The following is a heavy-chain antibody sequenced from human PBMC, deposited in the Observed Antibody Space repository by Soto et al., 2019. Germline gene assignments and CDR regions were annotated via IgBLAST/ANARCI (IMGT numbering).Heavy chain of an antibody. CDR2: IWYDGSNK. D-gene: IGHD5-18*01. J-gene: IGHJ4*02. CDR1: GFTFSTYG. CDR3: ARSPAGYSYGYGADY. Sequence: QVQLVESGGGVVQPGRSLRLSCAASGFTFSTYGMHWVRQAPGKGLEWVAVIWYDGSNKYYADSVKGRFTISRDNSNNTLYLQMNSLRAEDTAVYYCARSPAGYSYGYGADYWGQGTLVTFSS. V-gene: IGHV3-33*01.